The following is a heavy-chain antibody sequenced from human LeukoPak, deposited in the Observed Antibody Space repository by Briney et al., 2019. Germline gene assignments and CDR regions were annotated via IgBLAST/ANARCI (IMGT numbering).Heavy chain of an antibody. Sequence: QTGGSLRLSCAASGFTFSNYWMHWVRQAPGKGLVWVSRINSDGGSTRYADFVKGRFTISRDNAKNSLHLQMDSLRAEDTAVYYCARVVGHYGSGSYYLDLWGQGTLVTVSS. D-gene: IGHD3-10*01. V-gene: IGHV3-74*01. J-gene: IGHJ5*02. CDR2: INSDGGST. CDR3: ARVVGHYGSGSYYLDL. CDR1: GFTFSNYW.